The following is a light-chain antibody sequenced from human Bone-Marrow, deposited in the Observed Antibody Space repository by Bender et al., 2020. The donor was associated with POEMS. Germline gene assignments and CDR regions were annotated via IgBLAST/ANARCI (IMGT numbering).Light chain of an antibody. J-gene: IGLJ2*01. Sequence: QSVLTQPPSASGTPGQRVTISCSGGSSNIGAHAVNWYQHLPGTAPKLLIYSSHRRPSGVSNRFSGSKSDNTASLTIAGLQADDEGDYYCCSYAGTSTIFGGGTKLTVL. V-gene: IGLV1-44*01. CDR1: SSNIGAHA. CDR3: CSYAGTSTI. CDR2: SSH.